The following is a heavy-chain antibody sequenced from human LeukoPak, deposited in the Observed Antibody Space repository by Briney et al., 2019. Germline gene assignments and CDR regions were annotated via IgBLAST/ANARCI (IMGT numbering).Heavy chain of an antibody. CDR3: ASDDYGFLY. D-gene: IGHD3-10*01. Sequence: ASVKVSCKAPGYIFTDSYIHWVRQAPGQGLEWMGWINPKSGGTHYAQNFQGRVTLTRDTSISTAYMEVSRLRSDDTAVYYCASDDYGFLYWGQGTLVTVSS. J-gene: IGHJ4*02. CDR2: INPKSGGT. CDR1: GYIFTDSY. V-gene: IGHV1-2*02.